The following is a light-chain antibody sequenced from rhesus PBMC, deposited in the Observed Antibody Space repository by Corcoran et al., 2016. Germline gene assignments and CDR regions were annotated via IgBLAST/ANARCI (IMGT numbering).Light chain of an antibody. CDR2: EVS. CDR3: MQGQEFPPT. V-gene: IGKV2-104*02. Sequence: DIVMTQIPLSLPVTPGEPASISCRSSQSLLDSEDGNIYLDWDLQKPGQSPLVLIYEVSLRASGVPDRFSGRGSESDFTLKISRVEAEYVGIYYCMQGQEFPPTFGGGTKVEIK. J-gene: IGKJ4*01. CDR1: QSLLDSEDGNIY.